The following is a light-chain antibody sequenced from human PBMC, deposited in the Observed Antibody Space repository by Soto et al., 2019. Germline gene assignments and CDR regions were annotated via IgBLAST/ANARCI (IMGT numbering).Light chain of an antibody. CDR2: GAS. V-gene: IGKV3-15*01. Sequence: EIVMTQSPATLSVSPGERATLSCRASQSVYNNLAWYQQKPGQAPRLLIYGASTRATGIPARFSGSGSGTEFTLTISSLQSEDFAVYYCQHRHSWPFSFGQGTKLEIK. CDR3: QHRHSWPFS. J-gene: IGKJ2*03. CDR1: QSVYNN.